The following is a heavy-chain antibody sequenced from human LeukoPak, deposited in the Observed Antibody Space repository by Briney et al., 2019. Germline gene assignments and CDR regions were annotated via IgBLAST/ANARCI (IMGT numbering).Heavy chain of an antibody. CDR1: GVSFSGYY. Sequence: PSETLSLTCAVYGVSFSGYYWSWIRQPPGKGLEWIGEINHSGSTNYNPSLKSRVTISVDTSQNQFSLKLSSVTAADTAVYYCARGERRITMVRGHNWFDPWGQGTLVTVSS. J-gene: IGHJ5*02. CDR3: ARGERRITMVRGHNWFDP. V-gene: IGHV4-34*01. D-gene: IGHD3-10*01. CDR2: INHSGST.